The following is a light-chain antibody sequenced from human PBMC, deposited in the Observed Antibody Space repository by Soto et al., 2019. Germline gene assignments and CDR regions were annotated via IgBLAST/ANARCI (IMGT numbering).Light chain of an antibody. CDR3: QQDGSSPPGT. CDR1: QSVSSSY. Sequence: EIVLTQSPGTLSLSPGERATLSCRASQSVSSSYLAWYQQQPGQAPRLLIYGASSRATGIPDRFSGSGSGTDFTLTISRLEPEDFAVSSCQQDGSSPPGTVGQGTKLEI. J-gene: IGKJ2*02. V-gene: IGKV3-20*01. CDR2: GAS.